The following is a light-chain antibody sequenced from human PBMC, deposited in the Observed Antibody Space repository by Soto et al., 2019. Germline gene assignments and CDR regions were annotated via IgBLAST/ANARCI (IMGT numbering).Light chain of an antibody. CDR2: GAS. J-gene: IGKJ5*01. CDR3: QQYGNSPPET. CDR1: QSVSSNY. V-gene: IGKV3-20*01. Sequence: DIVLTQSPGTLSLSPGERATLSCRASQSVSSNYLAWYQQKPGQAPRLLIYGASTRATGVPDRFSGSGSGTDFTLTISRLEPEDFAVYYCQQYGNSPPETFGQGTRLEIK.